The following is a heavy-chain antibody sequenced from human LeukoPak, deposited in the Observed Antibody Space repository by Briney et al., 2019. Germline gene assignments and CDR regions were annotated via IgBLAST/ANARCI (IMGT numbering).Heavy chain of an antibody. Sequence: PGGSLRLSCAASGFTFSSYWMHWVRQAPGKGLVWVSRIASDGSSTTYADSVKGRFSIPRDNAKNTLYLQMNSLRVEDTAVYYCARGRPHGNDYWGQGTLVTVSS. CDR3: ARGRPHGNDY. V-gene: IGHV3-74*01. CDR1: GFTFSSYW. D-gene: IGHD4-23*01. J-gene: IGHJ4*02. CDR2: IASDGSST.